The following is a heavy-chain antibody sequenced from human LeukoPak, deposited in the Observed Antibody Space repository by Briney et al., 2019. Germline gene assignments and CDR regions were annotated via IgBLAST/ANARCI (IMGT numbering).Heavy chain of an antibody. CDR2: INPNSGGT. CDR3: APIGVGATDYFDY. D-gene: IGHD1-26*01. Sequence: ASVKVSCKASGYTFTGYYMHWVRQAPGQGLEWMGWINPNSGGTNYAQRFQGRVTMTRDTSISTAYMELSRLRSDDTAVYYCAPIGVGATDYFDYWGQGTLVTVSS. CDR1: GYTFTGYY. V-gene: IGHV1-2*02. J-gene: IGHJ4*02.